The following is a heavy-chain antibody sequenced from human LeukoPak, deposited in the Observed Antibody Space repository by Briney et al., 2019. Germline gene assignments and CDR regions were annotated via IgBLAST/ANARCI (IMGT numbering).Heavy chain of an antibody. J-gene: IGHJ6*03. CDR3: ARVWYYGSGTNSDLYYYYYMDV. CDR1: GGSISSYY. Sequence: TPSETLSLTCTVSGGSISSYYWSWIRQPPGKGLEWIGEINHSGSTNYNPSLKSRVTISIDTSKNQFSLKLSAVTAADTAVYYCARVWYYGSGTNSDLYYYYYMDVWGRGTTVTVSS. D-gene: IGHD3-10*01. CDR2: INHSGST. V-gene: IGHV4-34*01.